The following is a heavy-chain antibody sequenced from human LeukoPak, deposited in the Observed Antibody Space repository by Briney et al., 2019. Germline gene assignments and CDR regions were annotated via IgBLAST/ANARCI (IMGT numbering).Heavy chain of an antibody. D-gene: IGHD5-18*01. V-gene: IGHV4-59*01. Sequence: SETLSLTCTVSGGSISSYYWSWIRQPPGKGLEWIGYIYYSGSTNYNPSLKSRVTISVDTSKNQFSLKLSSVTAADTAVYYCARERAMVNFFDYWGQGTLVTVSS. CDR1: GGSISSYY. J-gene: IGHJ4*02. CDR2: IYYSGST. CDR3: ARERAMVNFFDY.